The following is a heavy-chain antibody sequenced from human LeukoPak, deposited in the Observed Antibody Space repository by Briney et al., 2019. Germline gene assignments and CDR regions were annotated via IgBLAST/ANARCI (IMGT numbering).Heavy chain of an antibody. D-gene: IGHD3-22*01. CDR2: INHSGST. J-gene: IGHJ4*02. V-gene: IGHV4-34*01. CDR1: GGSFSCYY. CDR3: ARVVGDSTTMIVVVHTRWPLHRPFDY. Sequence: SETLSLTCAVYGGSFSCYYWSWIRQPPGKGLEWIGEINHSGSTNYNPSLKSRVTISVDTSKNQFSLKLSSVTAADTAVYYCARVVGDSTTMIVVVHTRWPLHRPFDYWGQGTLVTVSS.